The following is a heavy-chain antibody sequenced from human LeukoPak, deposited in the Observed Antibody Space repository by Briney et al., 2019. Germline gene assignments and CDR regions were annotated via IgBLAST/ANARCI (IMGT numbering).Heavy chain of an antibody. CDR2: IKQDGSEK. CDR3: AEGSNYGDSSF. Sequence: GGSLRLSCAASGFTFSSYWMSWVRQAPGRGLEWVANIKQDGSEKYYVDSVKGRFTISRDNAKKSLYLQMNSLRGEDTAICYCAEGSNYGDSSFWGQGTLVTVSS. D-gene: IGHD4-17*01. V-gene: IGHV3-7*01. CDR1: GFTFSSYW. J-gene: IGHJ4*02.